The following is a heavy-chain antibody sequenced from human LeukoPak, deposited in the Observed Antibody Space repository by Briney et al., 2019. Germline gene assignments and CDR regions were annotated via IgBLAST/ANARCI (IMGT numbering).Heavy chain of an antibody. D-gene: IGHD3-3*01. J-gene: IGHJ4*02. CDR3: ARDQVYDFWSGEHGGGRYYFDY. CDR2: INPSGGST. Sequence: GASVKVSCKASGYTFTSYYMHWVRQAPGQGLEWMGIINPSGGSTSYAQKFQGRVTMTRDTSTSTVYMELSSLRSEDTAVYYCARDQVYDFWSGEHGGGRYYFDYWGQGTLVTVSS. CDR1: GYTFTSYY. V-gene: IGHV1-46*01.